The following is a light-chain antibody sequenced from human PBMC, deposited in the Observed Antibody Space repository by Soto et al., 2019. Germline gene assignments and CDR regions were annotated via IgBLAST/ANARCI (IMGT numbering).Light chain of an antibody. CDR2: DVS. Sequence: QSVLTQPASVSGSPGQSITISCTGTSSDVGGYNYVSWYQQHPGKAPKLMIYDVSNRPSGVSNRFSGSKSGNTASLTISGLQDEDEADYYCSSYTSSSLHVFGTGTQLTVL. CDR3: SSYTSSSLHV. J-gene: IGLJ1*01. CDR1: SSDVGGYNY. V-gene: IGLV2-14*03.